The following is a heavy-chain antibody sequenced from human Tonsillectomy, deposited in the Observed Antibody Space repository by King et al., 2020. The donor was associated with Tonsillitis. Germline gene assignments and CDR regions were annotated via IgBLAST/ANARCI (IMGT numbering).Heavy chain of an antibody. CDR3: AREVDYRLNWFDP. D-gene: IGHD4-11*01. V-gene: IGHV3-11*01. J-gene: IGHJ5*02. Sequence: QVQLVESGGGLVKPGGSLRLSCVASGFTFSDYYMSWIRQAPGKGLEWVSYISGSGNTIYYTDSVKGRFTISRDNAKNSLYLQMNSLRADDTAVYYCAREVDYRLNWFDPWGQGTRVTVPS. CDR2: ISGSGNTI. CDR1: GFTFSDYY.